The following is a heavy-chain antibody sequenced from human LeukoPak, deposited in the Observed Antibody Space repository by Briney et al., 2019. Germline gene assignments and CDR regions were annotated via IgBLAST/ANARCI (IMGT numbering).Heavy chain of an antibody. V-gene: IGHV4-38-2*02. CDR3: ARDKAGTMVRGVINGMDV. Sequence: SETLSLTCTVSGYSISSGYYWGWIRQPPGKGLEWIGSLYHSGSTYFNPSLKSRVTMSVDTSKKQFSLKLSSVTAADTAVYYCARDKAGTMVRGVINGMDVWGQGTTVTVSS. D-gene: IGHD3-10*01. CDR2: LYHSGST. CDR1: GYSISSGYY. J-gene: IGHJ6*02.